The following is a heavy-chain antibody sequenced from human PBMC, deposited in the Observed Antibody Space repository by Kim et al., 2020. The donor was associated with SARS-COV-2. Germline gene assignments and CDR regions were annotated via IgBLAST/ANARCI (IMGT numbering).Heavy chain of an antibody. V-gene: IGHV3-11*05. Sequence: SVKGRFTISRDNAKKSRYLQMNSLGAEDTAVYYCAREGWVSPRALDAFDIWGQGTMVTVSS. D-gene: IGHD1-26*01. J-gene: IGHJ3*02. CDR3: AREGWVSPRALDAFDI.